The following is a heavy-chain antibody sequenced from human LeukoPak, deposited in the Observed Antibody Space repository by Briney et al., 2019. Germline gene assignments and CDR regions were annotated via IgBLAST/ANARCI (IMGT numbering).Heavy chain of an antibody. Sequence: ASVKVCCKASGYTFTSYGISWVRQAPGQGLEWMGWISAYNGNTNYAQKLQGRVTMTTDTSTSTAYMELRSLRSDDTAVYYCARVLWFGELLPDNYWGQGTLVTVSS. CDR2: ISAYNGNT. V-gene: IGHV1-18*04. D-gene: IGHD3-10*01. CDR3: ARVLWFGELLPDNY. J-gene: IGHJ4*02. CDR1: GYTFTSYG.